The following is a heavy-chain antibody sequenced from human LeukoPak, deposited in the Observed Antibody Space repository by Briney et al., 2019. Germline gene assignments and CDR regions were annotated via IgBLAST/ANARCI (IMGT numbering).Heavy chain of an antibody. CDR2: INQDGSEK. CDR3: ARQGDLWLGESKIEH. CDR1: GYTFSRYW. Sequence: GGSLRLSCAASGYTFSRYWMIWVRQAPGKGLEWVANINQDGSEKYFVDSVSGRFIISRDNAKNSLFLQMNSLRVEDTAVYYCARQGDLWLGESKIEHWGQGTLVTVYS. V-gene: IGHV3-7*04. D-gene: IGHD3-10*01. J-gene: IGHJ4*02.